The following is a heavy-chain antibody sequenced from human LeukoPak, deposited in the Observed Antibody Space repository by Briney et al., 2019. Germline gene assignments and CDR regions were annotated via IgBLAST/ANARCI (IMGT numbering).Heavy chain of an antibody. J-gene: IGHJ4*02. V-gene: IGHV3-30*18. Sequence: GGSLRLSCAASGFTFSSYGMHCVRQSPGKGREGVGVISYDGCNKYYAASVEGRFPISRENSKHTLYLQMNRLRGEHTGVYYCVKDYSYGYVSDYWGQGTLVTVSS. CDR2: ISYDGCNK. D-gene: IGHD5-18*01. CDR3: VKDYSYGYVSDY. CDR1: GFTFSSYG.